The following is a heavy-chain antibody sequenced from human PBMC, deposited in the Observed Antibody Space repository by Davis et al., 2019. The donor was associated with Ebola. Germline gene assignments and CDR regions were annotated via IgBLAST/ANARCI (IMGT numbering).Heavy chain of an antibody. V-gene: IGHV3-74*01. Sequence: GESLKISCAASGFTFSSYWMHWVRQAPGKGLVWVSRINSDGSSTSYADSVKGRFTISRDNAKNTLYLQMNSLRAEDTAVYYCARGRQYGYYYYYYMDVWGKGTTVTVSS. D-gene: IGHD4-11*01. J-gene: IGHJ6*03. CDR3: ARGRQYGYYYYYYMDV. CDR2: INSDGSST. CDR1: GFTFSSYW.